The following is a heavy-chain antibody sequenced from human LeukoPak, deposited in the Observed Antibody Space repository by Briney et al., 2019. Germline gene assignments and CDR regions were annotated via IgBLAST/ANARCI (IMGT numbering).Heavy chain of an antibody. CDR2: INPNSGGT. CDR3: ARGPGEGGSSGYYYGKPEDPAEYYFDY. CDR1: GYTFTGYY. J-gene: IGHJ4*02. V-gene: IGHV1-2*02. D-gene: IGHD3-22*01. Sequence: GASVKVSCKASGYTFTGYYMHWVRQAPGKGLEWMGWINPNSGGTNYAQKFQGRVTMTRDTSISTAYMELSSLRSEDTAVYYCARGPGEGGSSGYYYGKPEDPAEYYFDYWGQGTLVTVSS.